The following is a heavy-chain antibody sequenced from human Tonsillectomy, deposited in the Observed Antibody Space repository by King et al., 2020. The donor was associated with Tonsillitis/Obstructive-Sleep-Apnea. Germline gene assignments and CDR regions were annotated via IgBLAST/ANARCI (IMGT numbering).Heavy chain of an antibody. D-gene: IGHD3-22*01. CDR2: IFYSGST. CDR1: GGSISSSSYY. Sequence: LPLQESGPGLVKPSETLSLTCTVSGGSISSSSYYWGWIRQPPGKGLEWIATIFYSGSTYYNPSLKSRVTISVDTSKNQFSLRLNSVTAADTAVNYCARVRGDSSGYYYYYFDYWGQGTLVTVPS. J-gene: IGHJ4*02. V-gene: IGHV4-39*01. CDR3: ARVRGDSSGYYYYYFDY.